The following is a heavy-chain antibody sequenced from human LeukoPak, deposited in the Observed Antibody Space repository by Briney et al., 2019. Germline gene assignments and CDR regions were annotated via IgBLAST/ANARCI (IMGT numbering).Heavy chain of an antibody. CDR1: GFTFSSYS. V-gene: IGHV3-21*01. CDR3: ARFRSSTINDAFDI. Sequence: GGSLRLSCAASGFTFSSYSMNWVRQAPGKGLEWVSSISSSSSYIYYADSVKGRFTISRDNAKNSLYLQMNSLRAEDTAVYYCARFRSSTINDAFDIWGQGTMVTVSS. J-gene: IGHJ3*02. CDR2: ISSSSSYI. D-gene: IGHD2-2*01.